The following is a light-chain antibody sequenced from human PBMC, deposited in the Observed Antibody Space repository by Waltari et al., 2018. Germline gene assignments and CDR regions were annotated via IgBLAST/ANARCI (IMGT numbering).Light chain of an antibody. CDR3: QQSGDSLWT. CDR1: QSVPSNF. Sequence: IVLTQSPATLSLSPGDRATLSCWASQSVPSNFLAWYQHIPGQAPRLLRYGASSRASDIPDRFSGSGSGTGFTLTISGLGPEDSAMYYCQQSGDSLWTFGQGTKVEIK. V-gene: IGKV3-20*01. J-gene: IGKJ1*01. CDR2: GAS.